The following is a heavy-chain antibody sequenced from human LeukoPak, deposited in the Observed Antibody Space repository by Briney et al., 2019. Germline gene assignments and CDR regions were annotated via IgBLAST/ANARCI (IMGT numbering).Heavy chain of an antibody. D-gene: IGHD3-22*01. Sequence: GGSLKLSCAASGFTFCGSAMHWVRQASGKGLEWVGRIRSKANSYATAYAASVKGRFTISRDDSKNTAYLQMNSLKTEDTAVYYCTRRNRDSSGYGVYYYGMDVWGQGTTVTVSS. CDR3: TRRNRDSSGYGVYYYGMDV. V-gene: IGHV3-73*01. CDR2: IRSKANSYAT. CDR1: GFTFCGSA. J-gene: IGHJ6*02.